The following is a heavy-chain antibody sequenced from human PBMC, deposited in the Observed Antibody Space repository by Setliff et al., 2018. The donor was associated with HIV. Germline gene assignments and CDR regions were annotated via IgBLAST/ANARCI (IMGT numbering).Heavy chain of an antibody. CDR3: ASPRLDWSFSHFDY. V-gene: IGHV1-69*13. CDR2: IIPHFDAP. CDR1: GGTFTSSA. Sequence: GASVKVSCKASGGTFTSSAISWVRQARGQGLEWMGAIIPHFDAPQYAQKFQGRVTITADQSTSTAYMELSGLTSEDTAVYYCASPRLDWSFSHFDYWGQGIPVTVSS. J-gene: IGHJ4*02. D-gene: IGHD3-9*01.